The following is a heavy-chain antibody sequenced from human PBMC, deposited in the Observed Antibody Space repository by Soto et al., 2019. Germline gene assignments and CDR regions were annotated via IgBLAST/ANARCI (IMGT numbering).Heavy chain of an antibody. CDR3: ARLQYTVVTALDI. Sequence: SETQSLTWSVSEGSIRSHFWSWLRKAPGKGPELVGYIYHTVNTNYNPALKSRVTISMDTSKNQLSLQLSSVTAADTAIYYCARLQYTVVTALDIWGQGTMVTVSS. J-gene: IGHJ3*02. CDR2: IYHTVNT. CDR1: EGSIRSHF. D-gene: IGHD2-15*01. V-gene: IGHV4-59*11.